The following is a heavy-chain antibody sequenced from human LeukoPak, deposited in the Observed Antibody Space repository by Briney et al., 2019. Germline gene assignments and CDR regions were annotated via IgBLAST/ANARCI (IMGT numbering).Heavy chain of an antibody. CDR3: ARGYTMAPRGRRSFDY. V-gene: IGHV4-34*01. J-gene: IGHJ4*02. Sequence: SETLSLTCAVYGGSFSGYYWNWIRQPPGKGLEWIGEINHSGSTNYNPSLKSRVTISVDTSKNQFSLKLSSVTAADTAVYYCARGYTMAPRGRRSFDYWGQGTLVTVSS. CDR2: INHSGST. D-gene: IGHD3-10*01. CDR1: GGSFSGYY.